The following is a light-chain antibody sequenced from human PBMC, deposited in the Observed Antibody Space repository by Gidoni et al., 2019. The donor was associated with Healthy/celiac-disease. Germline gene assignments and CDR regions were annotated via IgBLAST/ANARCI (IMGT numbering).Light chain of an antibody. Sequence: DIQMTQSPSTLSASVGDRVTITCRASQSISSWLAWYQQKPGKAPKLLIYDASSLDSGVPSRFSGSGSGTEFTLTISSLQPDDFATYYCQQYNSWYTFGQGTKLEIK. CDR1: QSISSW. CDR2: DAS. J-gene: IGKJ2*01. V-gene: IGKV1-5*01. CDR3: QQYNSWYT.